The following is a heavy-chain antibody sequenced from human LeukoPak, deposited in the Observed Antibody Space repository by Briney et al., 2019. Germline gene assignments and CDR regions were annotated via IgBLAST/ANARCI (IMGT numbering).Heavy chain of an antibody. D-gene: IGHD4-11*01. CDR1: GYTFTRYG. CDR3: ARESTVTTSDY. V-gene: IGHV1-18*01. Sequence: ASVKVSCKASGYTFTRYGISWVRQAPGQGLEWMGWINAYSGDTNYAQKLQGRATMTTDTSTSTAYMELRSLRSDDTAVYYCARESTVTTSDYWGQGTLVTVSS. J-gene: IGHJ4*02. CDR2: INAYSGDT.